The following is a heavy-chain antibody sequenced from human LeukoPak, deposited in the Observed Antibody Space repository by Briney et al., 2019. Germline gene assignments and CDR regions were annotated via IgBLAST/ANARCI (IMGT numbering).Heavy chain of an antibody. D-gene: IGHD7-27*01. CDR2: FDPEDGET. Sequence: GASVKVSCKVSGYTLTEFSIHWERQAPGKGLEWMGGFDPEDGETIYAQKFQGRVTMTEGTSTDTAYMELSSLRSEDTAVYYCAPGPRCYYYYGMDVWGQATTVTVSS. CDR1: GYTLTEFS. CDR3: APGPRCYYYYGMDV. J-gene: IGHJ6*02. V-gene: IGHV1-24*01.